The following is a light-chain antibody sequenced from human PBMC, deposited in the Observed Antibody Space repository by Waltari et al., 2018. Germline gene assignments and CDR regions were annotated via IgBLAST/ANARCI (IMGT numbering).Light chain of an antibody. CDR1: DSDIGTSAF. J-gene: IGLJ3*02. Sequence: QSALRQPASVSGSPGQALTISCTGTDSDIGTSAFVLWYQQHPGKAPKLLIYSVSSRPSGVSGRFSASKSGNTASLTISGLRTEDEATYYCSAYASTYTVLFGGGTTLTIL. V-gene: IGLV2-14*03. CDR2: SVS. CDR3: SAYASTYTVL.